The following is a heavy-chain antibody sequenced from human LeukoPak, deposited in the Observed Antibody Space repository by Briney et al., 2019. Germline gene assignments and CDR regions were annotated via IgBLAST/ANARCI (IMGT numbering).Heavy chain of an antibody. Sequence: SETLSLTCTVSGGSISSYYWSWIRQPPGKGLEWIGYIYYSRSTNYNPSLKSRVTISVDTSKNQFSLKLSSVTAADTAVYYCARHGDHYYDSSSEVKIWGQGTMVTVSS. J-gene: IGHJ3*02. CDR1: GGSISSYY. CDR2: IYYSRST. D-gene: IGHD3-22*01. CDR3: ARHGDHYYDSSSEVKI. V-gene: IGHV4-59*08.